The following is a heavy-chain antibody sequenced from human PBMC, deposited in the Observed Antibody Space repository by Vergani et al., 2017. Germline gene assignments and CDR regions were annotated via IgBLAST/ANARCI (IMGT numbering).Heavy chain of an antibody. CDR3: ARDRVDWRYCRYFYNHYMDV. J-gene: IGHJ6*03. V-gene: IGHV3-30-3*01. CDR1: GYTFGDHG. CDR2: ISYDGTNK. Sequence: QVQLVESGGGVVQPWRSLRLSCAASGYTFGDHGIHWVRRAPGKGLEWVALISYDGTNKYYTNSVRGRFTISRDKSKSTLFLQMNSLRVEDMAVYYCARDRVDWRYCRYFYNHYMDVWVKGTTVTVSS. D-gene: IGHD2-8*02.